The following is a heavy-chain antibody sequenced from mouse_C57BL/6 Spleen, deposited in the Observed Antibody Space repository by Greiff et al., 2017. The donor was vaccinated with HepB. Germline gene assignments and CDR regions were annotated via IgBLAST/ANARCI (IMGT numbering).Heavy chain of an antibody. CDR1: GYAFTNYL. V-gene: IGHV1-54*01. J-gene: IGHJ3*01. CDR2: INPGSGGT. Sequence: VQLQESGAELVRPGTSVKVSCKASGYAFTNYLIEWVKQRPGQGLEWIGVINPGSGGTNYNEKFKGKATLTADKSSSTAYMQLSSLTSEDSAVYFCARGYGSSYDWFAYWGQGTLVTVSA. D-gene: IGHD1-1*01. CDR3: ARGYGSSYDWFAY.